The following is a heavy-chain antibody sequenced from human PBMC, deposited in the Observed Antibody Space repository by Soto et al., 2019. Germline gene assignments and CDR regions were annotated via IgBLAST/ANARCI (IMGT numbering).Heavy chain of an antibody. CDR2: ISGGGDAT. CDR3: ARKILGSTTRPEYWYFDL. D-gene: IGHD7-27*01. V-gene: IGHV3-23*01. Sequence: EVQLLESGGGLVQPGGSLRLSCAGSGFTFFNYAMNWVRQAPGKGLVWVSSISGGGDATFFPDSVRGRLTFSRHNSKNTVAPHMNSLGVEHTAVYYCARKILGSTTRPEYWYFDLWGRGTLVTVSS. CDR1: GFTFFNYA. J-gene: IGHJ2*01.